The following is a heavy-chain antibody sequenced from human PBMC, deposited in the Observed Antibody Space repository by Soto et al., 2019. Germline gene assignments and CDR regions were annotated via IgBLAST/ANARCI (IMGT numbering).Heavy chain of an antibody. CDR2: INPEDGNT. V-gene: IGHV1-18*01. CDR1: GYTFTSYG. D-gene: IGHD3-10*01. CDR3: ATGGITMVRGVIIQSYYYGMDV. J-gene: IGHJ6*02. Sequence: GASVKVSCKASGYTFTSYGISWVRQAPGQGLEWMGWINPEDGNTIYAQKFQGRVTMTEDTSTDTAYMELSSLRSEDTAVYYCATGGITMVRGVIIQSYYYGMDVWGQGTTVTVSS.